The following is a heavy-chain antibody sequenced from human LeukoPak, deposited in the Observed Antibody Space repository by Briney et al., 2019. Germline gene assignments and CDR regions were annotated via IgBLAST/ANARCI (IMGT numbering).Heavy chain of an antibody. D-gene: IGHD4-17*01. J-gene: IGHJ6*02. V-gene: IGHV3-9*01. CDR1: GFTFDDYA. CDR3: AKGYGDYYYYGMDV. CDR2: ISWNSGSI. Sequence: GGSLRLSCAASGFTFDDYAMHWVRQAPGKGLEWVSGISWNSGSIGYADSVKGRFTISRDNAENSLYLQTNSLRAEDTALYYCAKGYGDYYYYGMDVWGQGTTVTVSS.